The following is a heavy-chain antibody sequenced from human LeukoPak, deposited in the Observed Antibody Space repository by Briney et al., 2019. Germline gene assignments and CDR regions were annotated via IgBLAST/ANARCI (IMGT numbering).Heavy chain of an antibody. Sequence: ASETLSLTCTVSGGSISSYYWSWIRQPPGKGLEWIGYIYYSGSTNYNPSLKSRVTISVDTSKNRFSLKLSSVTAADTAVYYCARGHGYYDSSGYYYVTPFDYWGQGTLVTVSS. CDR1: GGSISSYY. CDR2: IYYSGST. V-gene: IGHV4-59*01. J-gene: IGHJ4*02. CDR3: ARGHGYYDSSGYYYVTPFDY. D-gene: IGHD3-22*01.